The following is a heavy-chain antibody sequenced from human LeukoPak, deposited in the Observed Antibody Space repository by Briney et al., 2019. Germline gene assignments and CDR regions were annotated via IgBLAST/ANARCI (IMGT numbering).Heavy chain of an antibody. CDR3: ARDEDIVVVPAAGSSFDY. D-gene: IGHD2-2*01. CDR2: IYTSGST. Sequence: SETLSLTCTVSGGSISSGSYYWSWIRQPAGTGLEWIGRIYTSGSTNYNPSLKSRVTISVDTSKNQFSLKLSSVTAADTAVYYCARDEDIVVVPAAGSSFDYWGQGTLVTVSS. V-gene: IGHV4-61*02. J-gene: IGHJ4*02. CDR1: GGSISSGSYY.